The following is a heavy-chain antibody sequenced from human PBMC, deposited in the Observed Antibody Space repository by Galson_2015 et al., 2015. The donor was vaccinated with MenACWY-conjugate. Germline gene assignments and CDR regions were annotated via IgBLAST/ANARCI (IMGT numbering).Heavy chain of an antibody. CDR1: GFTFNNYW. CDR2: IKADGSFS. V-gene: IGHV3-74*01. D-gene: IGHD1-1*01. J-gene: IGHJ4*02. Sequence: SLRLSCAASGFTFNNYWMYWVRQPPGKGLGWISYIKADGSFSNYADSVKGRFTISTDNAKSMVYLQTDGLGDEDTAVYFCARDNNLSFDSWGQGTLVTVSS. CDR3: ARDNNLSFDS.